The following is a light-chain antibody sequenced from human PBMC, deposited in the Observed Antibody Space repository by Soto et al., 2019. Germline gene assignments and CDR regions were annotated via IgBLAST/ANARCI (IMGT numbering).Light chain of an antibody. J-gene: IGLJ2*01. CDR1: SSDIGAYNY. V-gene: IGLV2-14*01. Sequence: QSVLTQPASVSGSPGQSVTISCTGTSSDIGAYNYVSWYLQQPAKAPKLMIYYVSDRPAGISNRFTGSKSGNTASLSVSGLQADDEGDYYCSSYTSSSTVIFGGGTKLTVL. CDR2: YVS. CDR3: SSYTSSSTVI.